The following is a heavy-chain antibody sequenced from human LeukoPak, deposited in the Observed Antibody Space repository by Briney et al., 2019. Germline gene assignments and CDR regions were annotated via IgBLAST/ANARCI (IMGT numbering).Heavy chain of an antibody. D-gene: IGHD1-14*01. Sequence: PGGSLRLSCAASGLTFSSHWMHWVRQAPGKGLVWVSRITNDGSSTTYAASVKGRFTISRDNAKNMLYLQVNSLRAEDTAVYYCATKQGGNPAYWGQGTLVTVSS. CDR2: ITNDGSST. J-gene: IGHJ4*02. V-gene: IGHV3-74*01. CDR3: ATKQGGNPAY. CDR1: GLTFSSHW.